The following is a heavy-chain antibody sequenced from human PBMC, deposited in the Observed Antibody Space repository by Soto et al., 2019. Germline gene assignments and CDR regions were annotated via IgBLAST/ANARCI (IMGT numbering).Heavy chain of an antibody. D-gene: IGHD6-13*01. CDR3: ARDMLGAAAGSYGMDV. J-gene: IGHJ6*02. Sequence: TLSLTCTVSGGSISSGGYYWSWIRQHPGKGLEWIGYIYYSGSTYYNPSLKSRVTISVDTSKNQFSLKLSSVTAADTAVYYCARDMLGAAAGSYGMDVWGQGTTVTVSS. CDR1: GGSISSGGYY. V-gene: IGHV4-31*03. CDR2: IYYSGST.